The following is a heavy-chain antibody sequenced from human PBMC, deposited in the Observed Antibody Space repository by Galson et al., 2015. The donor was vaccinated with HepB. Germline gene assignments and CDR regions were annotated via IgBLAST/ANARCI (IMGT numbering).Heavy chain of an antibody. J-gene: IGHJ4*02. CDR3: ARDRKMATITTPIDY. Sequence: SVKVSCKASGYTFTSYGISWVRQAPGQGLEWMGWISAYNGNTNYAQKLQGRVTMTTDTSTSTAYMELRSLRSDDTAVYYCARDRKMATITTPIDYWGQGTLVTVSS. CDR1: GYTFTSYG. D-gene: IGHD5-24*01. CDR2: ISAYNGNT. V-gene: IGHV1-18*01.